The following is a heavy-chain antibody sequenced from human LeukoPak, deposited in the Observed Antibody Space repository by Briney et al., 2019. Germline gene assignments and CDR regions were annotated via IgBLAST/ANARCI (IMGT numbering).Heavy chain of an antibody. CDR1: GYTFTSYG. CDR3: ATRTKNAFDI. CDR2: ISAYNGNT. V-gene: IGHV1-18*01. Sequence: ASVRVSCKASGYTFTSYGISWGRQAPGQGLEWRGWISAYNGNTNYAQKLQGRVTITTDRSTRTDYMELRSLRAGDTAEYYCATRTKNAFDIWGQGTMVTVSS. D-gene: IGHD1-1*01. J-gene: IGHJ3*02.